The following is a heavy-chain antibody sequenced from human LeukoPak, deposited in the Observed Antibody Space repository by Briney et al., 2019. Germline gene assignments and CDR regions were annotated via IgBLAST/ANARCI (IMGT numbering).Heavy chain of an antibody. CDR2: ISAYNGNT. CDR1: GYTFTSYG. CDR3: ARVGLHIVVVPAAISYYYYMDV. V-gene: IGHV1-18*01. Sequence: ASVKVSCKASGYTFTSYGISWVRQAPGQGLEWMGWISAYNGNTNYAQKLQGRVTMTTDTSTSTAYMELRSLRSDDTAVYYCARVGLHIVVVPAAISYYYYMDVWGKGTTVTVSS. J-gene: IGHJ6*03. D-gene: IGHD2-2*01.